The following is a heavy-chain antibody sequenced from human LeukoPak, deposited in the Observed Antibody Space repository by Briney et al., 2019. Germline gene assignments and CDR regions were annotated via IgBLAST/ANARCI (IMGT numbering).Heavy chain of an antibody. J-gene: IGHJ3*02. CDR2: IKSKTDGGTT. D-gene: IGHD3-10*01. CDR3: TTDPPLEGLWFGELLPDAFDI. Sequence: GGSLRLSCAASGFTFSNAWMSWVRQAPGKGLEWVGRIKSKTDGGTTDYAAPVKGRFTISRDDSKNTLYLQMNSLKTEDTAVYYCTTDPPLEGLWFGELLPDAFDIWGQGTMVTVSS. V-gene: IGHV3-15*01. CDR1: GFTFSNAW.